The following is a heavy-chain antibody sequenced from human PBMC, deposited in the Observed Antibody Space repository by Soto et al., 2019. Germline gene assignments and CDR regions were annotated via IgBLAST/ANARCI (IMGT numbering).Heavy chain of an antibody. CDR3: ARDSAHYDILTGSYYYGMDV. V-gene: IGHV3-33*01. Sequence: GGSLRLSCAASGFTFSSYGMHWVRQAPGKGLEWVAVIWYDGSNKYYADSVKGRFTISRDNSKNTLYLQMNSLRAEDTAVYYCARDSAHYDILTGSYYYGMDVWGQGTTVTVSS. CDR2: IWYDGSNK. CDR1: GFTFSSYG. J-gene: IGHJ6*02. D-gene: IGHD3-9*01.